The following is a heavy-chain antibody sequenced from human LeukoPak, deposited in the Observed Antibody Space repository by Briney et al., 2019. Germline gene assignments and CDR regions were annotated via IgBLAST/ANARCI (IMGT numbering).Heavy chain of an antibody. CDR1: GFTFSSYA. V-gene: IGHV3-21*01. J-gene: IGHJ4*02. D-gene: IGHD5-24*01. Sequence: GGSLRLSCAAPGFTFSSYAMSWVRQAPGKGLEWVSSISSSSYIYYADSVKGRFTISRDNAKNSLYLQMNSLRAEDTAVYYCARDKGREMAHFDYWGQGTLVTVSS. CDR2: ISSSSYI. CDR3: ARDKGREMAHFDY.